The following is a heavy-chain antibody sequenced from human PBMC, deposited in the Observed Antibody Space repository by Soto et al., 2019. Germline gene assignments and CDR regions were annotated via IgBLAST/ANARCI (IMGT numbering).Heavy chain of an antibody. J-gene: IGHJ2*01. CDR2: IYYSGST. D-gene: IGHD3-10*01. Sequence: QLQLQESGPGLVKPSETLSLTCTVSGGSISSSSYYWGWIRHPPGKGLEWIGSIYYSGSTYYNPSLKSRVTISVDTSKNQFSLKLSSVTAADTAVYYCARTYGSGSYWYFDLWGRGTLVTVSS. V-gene: IGHV4-39*01. CDR1: GGSISSSSYY. CDR3: ARTYGSGSYWYFDL.